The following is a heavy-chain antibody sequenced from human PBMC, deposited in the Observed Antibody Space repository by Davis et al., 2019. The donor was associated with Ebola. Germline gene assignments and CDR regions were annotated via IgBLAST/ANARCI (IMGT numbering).Heavy chain of an antibody. V-gene: IGHV4-34*01. CDR3: ARGSGGRREVAGIWSRATVYWNLDL. CDR2: INYSEDT. CDR1: GGSLRGNY. Sequence: MPSETLSLTCAVYGGSLRGNYWSWIRQSPGKGLEWIGEINYSEDTKYNPSLKSRAIISADTSKNQFSLKGNSVTAADTAVYYCARGSGGRREVAGIWSRATVYWNLDLWGRGTLVTVSS. D-gene: IGHD6-19*01. J-gene: IGHJ2*01.